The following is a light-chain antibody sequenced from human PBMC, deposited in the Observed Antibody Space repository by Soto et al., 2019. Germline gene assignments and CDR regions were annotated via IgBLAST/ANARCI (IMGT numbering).Light chain of an antibody. V-gene: IGLV2-14*01. CDR2: EVS. J-gene: IGLJ2*01. CDR3: SSYTTIKTVV. Sequence: QSALTQPASVSGSPGQSITISCTGTRRDVGGYKYVSWFQHHPGKAPKLIIFEVSNRPSGISDRFSGFKSANTAYLTISGVQPEDEADYHCSSYTTIKTVVFGGGTKLTVL. CDR1: RRDVGGYKY.